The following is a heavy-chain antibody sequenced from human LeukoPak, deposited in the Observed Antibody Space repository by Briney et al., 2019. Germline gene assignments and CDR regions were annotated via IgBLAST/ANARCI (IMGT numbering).Heavy chain of an antibody. V-gene: IGHV3-53*01. CDR2: IYSGGST. CDR1: DFTVSNNY. D-gene: IGHD3-3*01. CDR3: AREPWSANYYYGMDV. J-gene: IGHJ6*02. Sequence: GGSLRLSCAASDFTVSNNYMNWVRQAPGKGLEWVSVIYSGGSTYYSDSVKGRFTISRDNSKNTVFLQMSSLRAEDTAVYYCAREPWSANYYYGMDVWGQGTTVIVS.